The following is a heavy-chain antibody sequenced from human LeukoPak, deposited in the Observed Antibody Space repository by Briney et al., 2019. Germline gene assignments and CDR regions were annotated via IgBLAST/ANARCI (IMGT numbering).Heavy chain of an antibody. CDR3: ARVYCSSTSCYMSLNHDAFDI. Sequence: SETLSLTCTVSGGSINSGDYYWSWIRQPAGKGLEWIGRIYTSGSTNYNPSLKSRVTMSVDTSKNQFSLKLSSVTAADTAVYYCARVYCSSTSCYMSLNHDAFDIWGQGIMVTVSS. CDR2: IYTSGST. V-gene: IGHV4-61*02. CDR1: GGSINSGDYY. D-gene: IGHD2-2*02. J-gene: IGHJ3*02.